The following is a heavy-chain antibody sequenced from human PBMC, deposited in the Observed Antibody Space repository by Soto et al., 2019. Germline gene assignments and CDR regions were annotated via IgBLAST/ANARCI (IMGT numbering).Heavy chain of an antibody. CDR3: ARAGLHVDNGLDS. V-gene: IGHV3-33*01. CDR1: GFSFSTHG. D-gene: IGHD1-1*01. Sequence: QVQLVESGGGVVRPGRSLRLSCAATGFSFSTHGMHWVRQAPGKGLEWVAVIVNDGSEQQYADSVKGRFTISRDNARNILFLQMGGLRAGDTTLSYCARAGLHVDNGLDSWGQGTMVTVSS. J-gene: IGHJ4*02. CDR2: IVNDGSEQ.